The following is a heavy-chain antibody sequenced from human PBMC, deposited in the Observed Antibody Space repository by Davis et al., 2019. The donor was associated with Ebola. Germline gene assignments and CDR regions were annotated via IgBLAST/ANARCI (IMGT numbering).Heavy chain of an antibody. CDR3: ARDFFRIAVAKHYYYYGMDV. D-gene: IGHD6-19*01. Sequence: SVKVSCKASGGTFSSYAISWVRQAPGQGLEWMGGIIPIFGTANYAQKFQGRVTIIAAKSTRTAYMELSSLISEDTAVYYCARDFFRIAVAKHYYYYGMDVWGQGTTVTVSS. CDR2: IIPIFGTA. J-gene: IGHJ6*02. CDR1: GGTFSSYA. V-gene: IGHV1-69*06.